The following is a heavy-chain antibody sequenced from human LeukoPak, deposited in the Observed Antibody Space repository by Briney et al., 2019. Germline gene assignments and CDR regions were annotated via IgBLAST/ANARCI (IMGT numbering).Heavy chain of an antibody. CDR3: ARGGNYYDSSGYSEVPYYFDY. CDR1: GGSISSGGYS. Sequence: PSQTLSLTCAVSGGSISSGGYSWSWIRQPPGKGLEWIGYIYHSGSTYYNPSLKSRVTISVDRSKNQFSLKLSSVTAADTAVYYCARGGNYYDSSGYSEVPYYFDYWGQGTLVTVSS. D-gene: IGHD3-22*01. J-gene: IGHJ4*02. V-gene: IGHV4-30-2*01. CDR2: IYHSGST.